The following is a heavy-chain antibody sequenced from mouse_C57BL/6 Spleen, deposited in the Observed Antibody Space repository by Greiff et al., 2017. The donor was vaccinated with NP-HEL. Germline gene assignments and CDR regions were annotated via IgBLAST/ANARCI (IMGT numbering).Heavy chain of an antibody. CDR1: GYAFSSSW. V-gene: IGHV1-82*01. CDR2: IYPGDGDT. CDR3: ARGGDYDDY. J-gene: IGHJ2*01. D-gene: IGHD2-4*01. Sequence: QVQLQQSGPELVKPGASVKIPCKASGYAFSSSWMNWVKQRPGKGLEWIGRIYPGDGDTNYNGKFKGKATLTADKSSSTAYMQLSSLTSEDSAVYFCARGGDYDDYWGQGTTLTVSS.